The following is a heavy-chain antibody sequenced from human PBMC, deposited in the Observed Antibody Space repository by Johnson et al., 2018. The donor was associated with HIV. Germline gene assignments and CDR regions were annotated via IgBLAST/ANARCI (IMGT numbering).Heavy chain of an antibody. J-gene: IGHJ3*02. V-gene: IGHV3-30*03. Sequence: VQLVESGGGLVQPGRSLRLSCAASGFTFDDYGMSWVRQAPGKGLEWVAAISYDGSKKYHADSVKGRFTISRDNSKNSLYLQMDSLGAEYTAVYYCARVQILADDVFNIWGQGTMVTGSS. D-gene: IGHD3-3*02. CDR2: ISYDGSKK. CDR3: ARVQILADDVFNI. CDR1: GFTFDDYG.